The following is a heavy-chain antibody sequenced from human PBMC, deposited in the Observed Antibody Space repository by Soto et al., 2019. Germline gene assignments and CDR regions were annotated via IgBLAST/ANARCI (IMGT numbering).Heavy chain of an antibody. CDR1: GYTFTSYG. J-gene: IGHJ4*02. Sequence: GASVKVSCKASGYTFTSYGISWVRQAPGQGLEWMGWISAYNGNTNYAQKLQGRVTMTTDTSTSTAYMELRSLRSDDTAVYYCAREKIVVVPAARWGDCYLPDYWGQGTLVTVSS. CDR2: ISAYNGNT. CDR3: AREKIVVVPAARWGDCYLPDY. V-gene: IGHV1-18*01. D-gene: IGHD2-2*01.